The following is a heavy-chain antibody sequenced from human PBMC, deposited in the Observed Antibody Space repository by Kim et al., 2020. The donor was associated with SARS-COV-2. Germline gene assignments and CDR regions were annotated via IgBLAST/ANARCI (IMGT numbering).Heavy chain of an antibody. Sequence: SETLSLTCTVSGGSISSYYWSWIRQPPGKGLEWIGYIYYSGSTNYNPSLKSRVTISVDTSKNQFSLKLSSVTAADTAVYYCARNPLHVVYGMDVWGQGTT. CDR3: ARNPLHVVYGMDV. CDR2: IYYSGST. CDR1: GGSISSYY. D-gene: IGHD2-15*01. J-gene: IGHJ6*02. V-gene: IGHV4-59*13.